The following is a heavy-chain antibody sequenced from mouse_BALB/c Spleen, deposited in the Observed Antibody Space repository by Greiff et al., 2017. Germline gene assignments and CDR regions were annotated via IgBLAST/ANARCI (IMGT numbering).Heavy chain of an antibody. D-gene: IGHD1-1*01. Sequence: EVQLQQSGPELVKPGASVKMSCKASGYTFTSYVMHWVKQMPGQGLEWIGYINPYNDGTKYNEKFKGKATLTSDKSSSTAYMELSSLTSEDSAVYYCAREDYYGSSLFDYWGQGTTLTVSS. J-gene: IGHJ2*01. CDR1: GYTFTSYV. CDR2: INPYNDGT. CDR3: AREDYYGSSLFDY. V-gene: IGHV1-14*01.